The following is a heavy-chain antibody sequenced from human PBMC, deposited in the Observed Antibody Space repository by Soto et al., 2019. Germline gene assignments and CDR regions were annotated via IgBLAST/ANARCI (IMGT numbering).Heavy chain of an antibody. CDR1: GYIFTRYD. CDR2: MNPNSGNT. V-gene: IGHV1-8*02. CDR3: AKGGGRSFGGGGTFDP. Sequence: QMQLVQSGAEVKKPGASVKVSCKASGYIFTRYDINWVRQATGQGLEYMGWMNPNSGNTGYAQKFQGRVTMTRDTPISTAYMELSTLEFEDTAVYYCAKGGGRSFGGGGTFDPWGQGTLVTVSS. J-gene: IGHJ5*02. D-gene: IGHD3-9*01.